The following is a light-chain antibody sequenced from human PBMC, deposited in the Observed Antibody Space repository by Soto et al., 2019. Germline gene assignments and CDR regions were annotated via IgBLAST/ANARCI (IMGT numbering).Light chain of an antibody. CDR1: QSVGSY. J-gene: IGKJ4*01. Sequence: EIVLTQSPATLSLSPGERATLSCRASQSVGSYLAWYQQRPGQAPRLLIYDASNRAADIPVRFSGSGSRTDFTLTINSLEPEDFAVYYCQQRANWPLTFGGGTKVDIK. CDR3: QQRANWPLT. V-gene: IGKV3-11*01. CDR2: DAS.